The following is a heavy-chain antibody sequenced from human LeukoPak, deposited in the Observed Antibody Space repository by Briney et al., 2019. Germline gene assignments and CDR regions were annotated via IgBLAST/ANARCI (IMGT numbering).Heavy chain of an antibody. CDR3: AKEGEPSAYYYYYMDV. D-gene: IGHD1-14*01. V-gene: IGHV3-30*02. CDR1: GFTSSNYG. Sequence: PGGSLRLSCAASGFTSSNYGMHWVRQAPGKGLEWVAFIRYDGSNKYYTDSVKGRFTISRDNSRNTLFLQMNSLRTEDTAVYYCAKEGEPSAYYYYYMDVWGKGTTVTVSS. CDR2: IRYDGSNK. J-gene: IGHJ6*03.